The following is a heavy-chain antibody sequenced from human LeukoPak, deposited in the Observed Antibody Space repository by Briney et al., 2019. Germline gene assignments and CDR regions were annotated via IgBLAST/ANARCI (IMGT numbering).Heavy chain of an antibody. Sequence: PSQTLPLTCTVSGGSISSGGYYWTWIRQPPGKGLEWIGYIYHSGSTYYNPSLKSRVTISVDRSKNQFSLKLSSVTAADTAVYYCARSPSGAPLDGGQGTLVTVSS. CDR1: GGSISSGGYY. J-gene: IGHJ4*02. V-gene: IGHV4-30-2*01. CDR3: ARSPSGAPLD. D-gene: IGHD2-15*01. CDR2: IYHSGST.